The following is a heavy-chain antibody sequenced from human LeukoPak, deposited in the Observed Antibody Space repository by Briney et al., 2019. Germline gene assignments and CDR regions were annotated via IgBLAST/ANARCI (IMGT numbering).Heavy chain of an antibody. V-gene: IGHV3-48*02. J-gene: IGHJ4*02. CDR3: ARHLWRSTSDPYFDY. D-gene: IGHD2-21*01. CDR2: ISSGSGTM. CDR1: GFTFNNYI. Sequence: SGGSLRLSCAASGFTFNNYIMTWVRQAPGRGLEWVSYISSGSGTMYYADSVKGRFTISRDNAKKSLYLQMNSLRDEDTAVYYCARHLWRSTSDPYFDYWGQGTLVTVSS.